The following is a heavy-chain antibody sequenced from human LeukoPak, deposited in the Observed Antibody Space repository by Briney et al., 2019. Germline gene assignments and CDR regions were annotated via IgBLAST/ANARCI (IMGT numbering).Heavy chain of an antibody. D-gene: IGHD4-17*01. J-gene: IGHJ4*02. V-gene: IGHV3-30*02. CDR3: AKDFWAVTTNY. CDR2: IQYDESSK. CDR1: GFTFSDYF. Sequence: GGSLRLSCSGSGFTFSDYFMNWVRQAPGKGLEWVAFIQYDESSKHHADSVKGRFTISRDNSKNTLYLQMNSLGAEDTAAYYCAKDFWAVTTNYWGQGTLVTVSS.